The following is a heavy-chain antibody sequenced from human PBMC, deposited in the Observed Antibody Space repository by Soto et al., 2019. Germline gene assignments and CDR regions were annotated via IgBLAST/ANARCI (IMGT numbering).Heavy chain of an antibody. D-gene: IGHD3-3*01. CDR2: IYSGGST. CDR3: ARLGRSGYLYYFDY. J-gene: IGHJ4*02. V-gene: IGHV3-66*04. Sequence: PGGSLRLSCAASGFTVSSNYMSWVRQAPGKGLEWVSVIYSGGSTYYADSVKGRFTISRDNSKNTLYLQMNSLRAEDTAVYYCARLGRSGYLYYFDYWGQGTLVTVSS. CDR1: GFTVSSNY.